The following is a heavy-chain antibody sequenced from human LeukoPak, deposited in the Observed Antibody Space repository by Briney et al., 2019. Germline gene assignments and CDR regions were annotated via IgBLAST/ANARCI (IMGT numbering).Heavy chain of an antibody. D-gene: IGHD2-21*02. CDR2: ISGSGGST. CDR1: GFTFSSYA. V-gene: IGHV3-23*01. J-gene: IGHJ4*02. CDR3: AIPCGGDCYNYFDY. Sequence: GGSLRLSCAASGFTFSSYAMSWVRQAPGKGLEWVSAISGSGGSTYYADSVKGRFTISRDNSKNTLYLQMNSLRAEDTAVYYCAIPCGGDCYNYFDYWGQGTLVTVSP.